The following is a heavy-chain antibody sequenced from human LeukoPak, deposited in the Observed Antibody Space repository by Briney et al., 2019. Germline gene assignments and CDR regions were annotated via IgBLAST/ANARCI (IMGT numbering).Heavy chain of an antibody. CDR1: GFTFSRNS. CDR2: ISYDGSNK. Sequence: PGGSLRLSCAASGFTFSRNSMNWVRQAPGKGLQWVAVISYDGSNKYYADSVKGRFTISRDNSKNTLYLQMNSLRAEDTAVYYCARDSGFSGTQRGEYWGQGTLVTVSS. V-gene: IGHV3-30*03. D-gene: IGHD3/OR15-3a*01. CDR3: ARDSGFSGTQRGEY. J-gene: IGHJ4*02.